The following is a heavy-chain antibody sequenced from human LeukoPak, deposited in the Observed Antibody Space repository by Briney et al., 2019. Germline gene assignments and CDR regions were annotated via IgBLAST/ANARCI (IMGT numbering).Heavy chain of an antibody. V-gene: IGHV3-48*03. D-gene: IGHD3-10*01. CDR2: ISSSGSTI. CDR3: ARNLPSRGGLGSSYTGFDY. Sequence: TGGSLRLSCVASGFIFSSYEMNWVRQAPGKGLEWVSHISSSGSTIYYADSVKGRFTISRDNAKNSVYLQMNSLRAEDTAVYYCARNLPSRGGLGSSYTGFDYWGQGTLVTVSS. CDR1: GFIFSSYE. J-gene: IGHJ4*02.